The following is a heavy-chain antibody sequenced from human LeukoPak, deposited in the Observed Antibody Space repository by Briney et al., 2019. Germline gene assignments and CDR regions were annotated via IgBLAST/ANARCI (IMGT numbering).Heavy chain of an antibody. Sequence: SETLSLTCTVSGGSISSYYWSWIRQPPGKGLEWIGYIYYSGSTNYNPSLKSRVTISVDTSKNQFSLKLSSVTAADTAVYYCARHASMAAAGTQYYFDYWGQGTLVTVSS. CDR2: IYYSGST. D-gene: IGHD6-13*01. CDR3: ARHASMAAAGTQYYFDY. J-gene: IGHJ4*02. V-gene: IGHV4-59*08. CDR1: GGSISSYY.